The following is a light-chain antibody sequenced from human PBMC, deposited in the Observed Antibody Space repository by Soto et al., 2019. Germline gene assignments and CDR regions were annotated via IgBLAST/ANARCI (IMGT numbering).Light chain of an antibody. V-gene: IGKV3-20*01. CDR3: QQYGSSPWT. J-gene: IGKJ1*01. Sequence: EIVLTQSPVTLSLSPGERATLSCGASQSVSSSYLPRYQQIPGQAPRLLTYGASSRATGIPDRFSGSGSGTDFTLTISRLEPADFAVYYCQQYGSSPWTFGQGTKVDIK. CDR2: GAS. CDR1: QSVSSSY.